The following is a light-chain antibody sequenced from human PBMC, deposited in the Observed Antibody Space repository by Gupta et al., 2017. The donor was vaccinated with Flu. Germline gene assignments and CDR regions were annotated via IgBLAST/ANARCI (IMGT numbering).Light chain of an antibody. V-gene: IGKV3-11*01. CDR2: DTS. J-gene: IGKJ3*01. Sequence: PATLSWSPGERATLSCRASQSVTTSLAWYQQNPGQAPRLLIYDTSNRATGIPARFSGSGSGTDFTLTISSLEPEDFAVYYCQQRDDWPVSFGHGTKVDIK. CDR3: QQRDDWPVS. CDR1: QSVTTS.